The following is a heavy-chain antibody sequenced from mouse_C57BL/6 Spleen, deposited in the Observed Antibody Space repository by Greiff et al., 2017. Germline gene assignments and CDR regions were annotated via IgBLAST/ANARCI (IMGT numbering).Heavy chain of an antibody. Sequence: EVLLLQSGPELVKPGASVKMSCKASGYTFTDYNMHWVQQSPGQSLEWIGYINPNNGGTSYNQTFKGKATLTVNKSSSTPYMHLRSLTSEDSAVDYGAIYCDYESFDYWGQGTTLTVSS. J-gene: IGHJ2*01. CDR3: AIYCDYESFDY. CDR1: GYTFTDYN. CDR2: INPNNGGT. V-gene: IGHV1-22*01. D-gene: IGHD2-4*01.